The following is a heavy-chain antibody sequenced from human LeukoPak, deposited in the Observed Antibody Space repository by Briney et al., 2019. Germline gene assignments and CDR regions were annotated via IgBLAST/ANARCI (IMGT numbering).Heavy chain of an antibody. CDR3: ARVKHYYDSSGYYDNFDY. J-gene: IGHJ4*02. CDR2: ISSSSSYI. Sequence: GGSLRLSCAASGFTFSSYSMNWVRQAPGKGLEWVPSISSSSSYIYYADSVKGRFTISRDNAKNSLYLQMNSLRAEDTAVYYCARVKHYYDSSGYYDNFDYWGQGTLVTVSS. CDR1: GFTFSSYS. D-gene: IGHD3-22*01. V-gene: IGHV3-21*01.